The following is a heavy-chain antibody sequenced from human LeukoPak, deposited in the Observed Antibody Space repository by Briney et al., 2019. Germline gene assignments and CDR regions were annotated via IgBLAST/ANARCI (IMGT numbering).Heavy chain of an antibody. CDR2: ISWNSGSI. V-gene: IGHV3-9*03. D-gene: IGHD4-23*01. J-gene: IGHJ3*02. Sequence: GGSLRLSCAASGFTFGDYAMHWVRQAPGKGLEWVPGISWNSGSIGYADSVKGRFTISRDNAKNSLYLQMNSLRAEDMALYYCAKMGGGNSEAFDIWGQGTMVTVSS. CDR3: AKMGGGNSEAFDI. CDR1: GFTFGDYA.